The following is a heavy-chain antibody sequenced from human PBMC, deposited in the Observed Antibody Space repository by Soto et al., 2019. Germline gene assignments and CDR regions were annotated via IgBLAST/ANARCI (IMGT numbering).Heavy chain of an antibody. CDR1: GYTFTSSY. V-gene: IGHV1-46*01. Sequence: QVQLVQSGAEVKKPGASVKVSCKASGYTFTSSYIHWVRQAPGQGPEWMGIINPSGGGTSYAQKVQGRVTMPRDTSTRTVYMELNSLRSEDTAVYYCARGSGASGLDVWGQGTTVTVSS. CDR3: ARGSGASGLDV. D-gene: IGHD2-15*01. CDR2: INPSGGGT. J-gene: IGHJ6*02.